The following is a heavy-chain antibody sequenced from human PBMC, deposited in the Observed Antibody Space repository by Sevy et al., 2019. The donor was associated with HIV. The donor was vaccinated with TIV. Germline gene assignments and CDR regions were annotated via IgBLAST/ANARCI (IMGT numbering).Heavy chain of an antibody. V-gene: IGHV3-30-3*01. CDR3: RGSSFNAFDI. CDR2: ISYDGSNK. Sequence: GGSLRLSCAASGFTFSSYAMHWVRQAPGKGLEWVEVISYDGSNKYYADSMKGRFTISRDNSKNTLYLQMNSLRAEDTAVYYCRGSSFNAFDIWGQGTMVTVSS. D-gene: IGHD6-13*01. J-gene: IGHJ3*02. CDR1: GFTFSSYA.